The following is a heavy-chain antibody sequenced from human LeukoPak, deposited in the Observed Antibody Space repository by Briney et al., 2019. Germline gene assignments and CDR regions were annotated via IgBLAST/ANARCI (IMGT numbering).Heavy chain of an antibody. V-gene: IGHV1-18*01. CDR1: GYTFTSYG. CDR2: IGAYNGNT. Sequence: GASVKVSCKASGYTFTSYGISWVRQAPGQGLEWMGWIGAYNGNTNYAQKLQGRVTMTTDTSMSTAYMELRSLRSDDTAVYYCAREWYYDSSGSEGFDPWGQGTLVTVSS. CDR3: AREWYYDSSGSEGFDP. J-gene: IGHJ5*02. D-gene: IGHD3-22*01.